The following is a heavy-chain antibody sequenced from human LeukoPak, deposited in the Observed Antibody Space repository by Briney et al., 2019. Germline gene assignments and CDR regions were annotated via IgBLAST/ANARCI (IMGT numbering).Heavy chain of an antibody. Sequence: ASVKVSCKTSGYTFTDYYLQWLRQAPGQGLEWMGWVNPKSGATNYAQRFQGRVTMTWQTSISTGNMELSSLRSDDTAVYYCARAYEYGWFDPWGQGTLVTVSS. CDR3: ARAYEYGWFDP. V-gene: IGHV1-2*02. CDR2: VNPKSGAT. D-gene: IGHD4/OR15-4a*01. CDR1: GYTFTDYY. J-gene: IGHJ5*02.